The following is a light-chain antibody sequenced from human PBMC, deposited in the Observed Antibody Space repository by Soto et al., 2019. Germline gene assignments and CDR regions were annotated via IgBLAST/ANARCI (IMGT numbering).Light chain of an antibody. CDR3: QQYYSYPL. V-gene: IGKV1-8*01. CDR1: QGISSY. CDR2: AAS. Sequence: AIRMTQSPSSLSASTGDRVTITCRASQGISSYLAWYQQKPGKAPKLLMYAASTLQSGVPSRCSGSGSGTDFTLTISCLQSEDFSPYYCQQYYSYPLFGQGTKVDIK. J-gene: IGKJ1*01.